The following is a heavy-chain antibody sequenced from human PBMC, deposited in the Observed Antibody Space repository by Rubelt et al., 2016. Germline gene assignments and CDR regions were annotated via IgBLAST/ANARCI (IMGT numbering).Heavy chain of an antibody. CDR2: IYWDDDK. CDR1: GFSLRRNAVG. CDR3: ARIISAGPAAMNYYYYMDV. Sequence: QITLKESGPTLVKPTRTLALTCTFSGFSLRRNAVGVGWVRQPPGKALEWLALIYWDDDKRYSPSLKNRLTITKDTSKNLVGLTMTNIDPMDTATYFCARIISAGPAAMNYYYYMDVWGQGTTVTVAS. V-gene: IGHV2-5*02. D-gene: IGHD2-2*01. J-gene: IGHJ6*02.